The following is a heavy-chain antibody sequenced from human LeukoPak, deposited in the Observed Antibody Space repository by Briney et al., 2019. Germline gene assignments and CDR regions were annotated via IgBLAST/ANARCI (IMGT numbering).Heavy chain of an antibody. D-gene: IGHD3-3*01. CDR3: ASNLPKHDLWSSRPFDY. CDR2: IIPIFGTA. Sequence: ASVKVSCKASGGTFSSYAISWVRQAPGQGPEWMGGIIPIFGTANYAQKFQGRVTITADESTSTAYMELSSLRSEDTAVYYCASNLPKHDLWSSRPFDYWGQGTLVTVSS. J-gene: IGHJ4*02. V-gene: IGHV1-69*13. CDR1: GGTFSSYA.